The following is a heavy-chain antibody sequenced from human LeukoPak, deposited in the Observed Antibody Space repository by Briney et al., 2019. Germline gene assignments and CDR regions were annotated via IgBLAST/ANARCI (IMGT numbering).Heavy chain of an antibody. Sequence: AGGSLRLSCEASGFTFSSYAMSWVRQAPGKGLEWVSVISGSSGSAYYADSVKGRFSISRDNSKNTLFLQMNSLRAEDMVVYYCARSGSSWYRFDYWGQGTLVTVSS. CDR3: ARSGSSWYRFDY. CDR1: GFTFSSYA. D-gene: IGHD6-13*01. J-gene: IGHJ4*02. V-gene: IGHV3-23*01. CDR2: ISGSSGSA.